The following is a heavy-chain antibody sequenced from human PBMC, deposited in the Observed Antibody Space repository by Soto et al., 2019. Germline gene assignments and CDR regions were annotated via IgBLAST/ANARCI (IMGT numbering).Heavy chain of an antibody. Sequence: QVQLQQWGAGLLKPSETLSLTCAVYVGFVGSGSYYWSWIRQPPGKGLEWIGEMSHSGGTHFNPYLKSRVTISVDTSKNQFSLKMSSVTAADTALYYCARVERGTATTVVDAFDIWGPGTMVTVSS. J-gene: IGHJ3*02. V-gene: IGHV4-34*01. D-gene: IGHD1-1*01. CDR1: VGFVGSGSYY. CDR3: ARVERGTATTVVDAFDI. CDR2: MSHSGGT.